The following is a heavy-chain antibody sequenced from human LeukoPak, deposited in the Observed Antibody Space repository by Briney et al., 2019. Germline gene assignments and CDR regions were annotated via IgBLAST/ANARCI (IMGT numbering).Heavy chain of an antibody. CDR2: ISSSSSTI. V-gene: IGHV3-48*04. J-gene: IGHJ4*02. CDR1: GFTFSTYS. Sequence: GGSLRLSCAASGFTFSTYSMNWVRQAPGKGLEWVSYISSSSSTIYYADSVKDRFTISRDNAEKSLYPQMNSLRAEDTAVYYCAKDHKYRIAAAGRGWYFDYWGQGTLVTVSS. D-gene: IGHD6-13*01. CDR3: AKDHKYRIAAAGRGWYFDY.